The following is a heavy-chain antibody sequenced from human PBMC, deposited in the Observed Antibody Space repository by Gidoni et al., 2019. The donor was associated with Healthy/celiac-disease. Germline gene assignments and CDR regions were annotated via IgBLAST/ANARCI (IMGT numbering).Heavy chain of an antibody. CDR1: GGTFSSYA. Sequence: QVQLVQSGAEVKKPGSSVKVSCKASGGTFSSYAISWVRQAPGQGLEWMGGIIPIFGTANYAQKFQGRVTITADESTSTAYMELSSLRSEDTAVYYCARDMGGCGSCSTLSTSSDGMDVWGQGTTVTVSS. V-gene: IGHV1-69*01. CDR3: ARDMGGCGSCSTLSTSSDGMDV. CDR2: IIPIFGTA. J-gene: IGHJ6*02. D-gene: IGHD2-2*01.